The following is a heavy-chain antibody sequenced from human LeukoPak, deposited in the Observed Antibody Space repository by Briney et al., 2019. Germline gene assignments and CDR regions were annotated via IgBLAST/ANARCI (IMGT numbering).Heavy chain of an antibody. CDR3: AKDLDCSSTNCYPDY. V-gene: IGHV3-23*01. Sequence: PGGSLRLSCAASGFTFSSSAMSWVRQPPGKGLEWVSAISGSSGSTYYADSVKGRFTISRDNSKNTLYLQMNSLRAEDTAVYYCAKDLDCSSTNCYPDYWGQGTLVTVSS. CDR1: GFTFSSSA. J-gene: IGHJ4*02. CDR2: ISGSSGST. D-gene: IGHD2-2*01.